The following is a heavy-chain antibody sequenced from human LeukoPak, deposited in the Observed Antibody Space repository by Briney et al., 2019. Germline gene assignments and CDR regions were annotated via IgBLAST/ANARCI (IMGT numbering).Heavy chain of an antibody. CDR3: ARDLGWGVRGSPNWFDR. J-gene: IGHJ5*02. D-gene: IGHD3-10*01. Sequence: PSQTLSLTCTVSGGSISSGSYYWSWIRQPPGKGLEWIGYIYYSGSTNYNPSLKSRVTISVDTSKNQFSLKLSSVTAADTAVYYCARDLGWGVRGSPNWFDRWGQGTLVTVSS. CDR2: IYYSGST. V-gene: IGHV4-61*01. CDR1: GGSISSGSYY.